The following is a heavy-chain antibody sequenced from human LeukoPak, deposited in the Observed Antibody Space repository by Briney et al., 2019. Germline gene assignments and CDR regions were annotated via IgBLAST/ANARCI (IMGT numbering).Heavy chain of an antibody. J-gene: IGHJ4*02. CDR1: GFTFSDYY. V-gene: IGHV3-11*06. D-gene: IGHD6-19*01. CDR2: ISSSSSYT. Sequence: PGGSLSLSCATSGFTFSDYYMSWIRQAPGKGLEWVSYISSSSSYTNYADSVKGRFTISRDNAKNSLYLQMNSLRAEDTAVYYCARDTSSGGLYYFDYWGQGTLVTVSS. CDR3: ARDTSSGGLYYFDY.